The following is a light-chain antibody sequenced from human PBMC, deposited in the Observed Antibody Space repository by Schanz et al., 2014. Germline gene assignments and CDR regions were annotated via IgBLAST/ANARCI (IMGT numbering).Light chain of an antibody. CDR1: QTINNNF. V-gene: IGKV3-20*01. J-gene: IGKJ1*01. CDR3: QHYSLSPL. CDR2: GAS. Sequence: ETVLTQSPGTLSLSPGERATLSCRASQTINNNFLAWYQHKPGQAPRLLIYGASSRATGIPDRFSGSGSGPDFILTISRLEPEDFAVYYCQHYSLSPLFGQGTKVDI.